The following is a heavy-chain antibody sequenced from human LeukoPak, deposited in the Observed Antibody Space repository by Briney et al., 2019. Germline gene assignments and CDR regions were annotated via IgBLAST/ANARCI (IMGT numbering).Heavy chain of an antibody. J-gene: IGHJ5*02. D-gene: IGHD6-13*01. V-gene: IGHV4-39*07. CDR2: IYYSGST. CDR3: AREPRVSSSWWSAWFDP. Sequence: SETLSLTCTVSGGSISSSSYYWGWIRQPPGKGLEWIGSIYYSGSTYYNPSLKSRVTISVDTSKNQFSLKLSSVTAADTAVYYCAREPRVSSSWWSAWFDPWGQGTLVTVSS. CDR1: GGSISSSSYY.